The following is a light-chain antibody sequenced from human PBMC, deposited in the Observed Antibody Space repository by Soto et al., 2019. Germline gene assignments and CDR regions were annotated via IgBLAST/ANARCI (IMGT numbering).Light chain of an antibody. CDR1: QSVGSSN. V-gene: IGKV3-20*01. J-gene: IGKJ3*01. CDR3: QQLGDKPPFA. Sequence: EIVLTQSPGTLSLSPGERATLSCRASQSVGSSNLAWYQQKPGQAPRLLIYGASSRATGIPDRFSGSESGGGTDFTLTISRLEPEDSAVYYYQQLGDKPPFAFGPGTKVHIK. CDR2: GAS.